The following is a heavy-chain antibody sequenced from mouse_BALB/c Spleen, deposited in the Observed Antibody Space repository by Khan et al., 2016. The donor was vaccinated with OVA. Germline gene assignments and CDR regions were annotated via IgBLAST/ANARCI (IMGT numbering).Heavy chain of an antibody. CDR1: GDSITSGY. CDR3: ARSTYRYAFAY. V-gene: IGHV3-8*02. D-gene: IGHD2-14*01. J-gene: IGHJ3*01. CDR2: MIYSGNT. Sequence: VQLKQSGPSLVKPSQTLSLTCSVTGDSITSGYWSWIRQFPGNKLEYMGYMIYSGNTYYNPSLKSRISIIRHTSKNQYYLQLNSVTTEDTATYYCARSTYRYAFAYWGQGTLVTVSA.